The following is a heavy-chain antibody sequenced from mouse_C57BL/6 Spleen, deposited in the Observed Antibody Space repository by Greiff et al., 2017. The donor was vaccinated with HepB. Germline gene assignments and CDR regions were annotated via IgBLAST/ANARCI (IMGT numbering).Heavy chain of an antibody. CDR1: GYSFTGYY. CDR3: AREGGYDVGAMDY. V-gene: IGHV1-42*01. D-gene: IGHD2-2*01. CDR2: INPSTGGT. J-gene: IGHJ4*01. Sequence: VQLQQSGPELVKPGASVKISCKASGYSFTGYYMNWVKQSPEKSLEWIGEINPSTGGTTYNQKFKAKATLTVDKSSSTAYMQLKSLTSEDSAVYYCAREGGYDVGAMDYWGQGTSVTVSS.